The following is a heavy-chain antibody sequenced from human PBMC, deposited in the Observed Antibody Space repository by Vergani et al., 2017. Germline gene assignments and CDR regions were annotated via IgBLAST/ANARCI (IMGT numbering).Heavy chain of an antibody. D-gene: IGHD3-22*01. CDR2: IRYVGSNK. J-gene: IGHJ6*02. V-gene: IGHV3-30*02. CDR3: AKASRSVVMWYYGMDV. Sequence: QVQLVESGGGVVQPGGSLRLSCAASGFTFSSYGMHWVRQAPGQGLEWVAFIRYVGSNKYYADSVKGRFTISRDNSKNTLYLQMNSLRAEDTAVYYCAKASRSVVMWYYGMDVWGQGTTVTVSS. CDR1: GFTFSSYG.